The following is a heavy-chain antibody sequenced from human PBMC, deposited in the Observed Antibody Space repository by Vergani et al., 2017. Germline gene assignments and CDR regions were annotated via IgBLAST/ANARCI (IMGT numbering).Heavy chain of an antibody. D-gene: IGHD1-1*01. CDR3: ARDRGRTGSKFQDL. V-gene: IGHV3-48*01. CDR2: ISSSSSTI. CDR1: GFTFSSYS. J-gene: IGHJ4*02. Sequence: EVQLVESGGGLVQPGGSLRLSCAASGFTFSSYSMNWVRQAPGKGLEWVSYISSSSSTIYYADSVKGRFTISRDNAKNSLYLQMNSLRAEDTAVYYCARDRGRTGSKFQDLWGQGTLVTVSS.